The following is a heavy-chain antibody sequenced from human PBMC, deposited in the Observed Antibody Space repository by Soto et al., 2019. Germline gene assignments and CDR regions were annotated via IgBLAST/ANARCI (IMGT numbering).Heavy chain of an antibody. CDR3: ATVTTGSVHYPGLDV. D-gene: IGHD4-17*01. CDR2: ISYDGSYK. J-gene: IGHJ6*02. Sequence: QVQLVESGGGVVQPGRSLRLSCAASGFTFSSCGMHWVRQAPGKGLEWVALISYDGSYKYYADSVKGRFTISRDNSANTLYLQMNSLRAEDTAVYYCATVTTGSVHYPGLDVWGQGTTVTVSS. V-gene: IGHV3-30*03. CDR1: GFTFSSCG.